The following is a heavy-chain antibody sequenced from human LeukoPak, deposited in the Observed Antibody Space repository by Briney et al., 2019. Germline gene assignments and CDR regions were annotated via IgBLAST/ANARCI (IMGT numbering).Heavy chain of an antibody. D-gene: IGHD3-3*01. V-gene: IGHV3-23*01. Sequence: SGRSLSHSCAASGITFTDHGMSWVRQAPGKGLEWVSSISVSGGIKLYADSVKGWFVISRDDSRSRVYLEMNRLRAEDTAVYYCAKGFDFWGGLYYFDHWGQGTLVTVSS. CDR3: AKGFDFWGGLYYFDH. J-gene: IGHJ4*02. CDR1: GITFTDHG. CDR2: ISVSGGIK.